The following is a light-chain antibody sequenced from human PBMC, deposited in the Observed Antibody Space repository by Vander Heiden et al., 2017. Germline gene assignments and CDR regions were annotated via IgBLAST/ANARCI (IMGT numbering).Light chain of an antibody. J-gene: IGKJ4*01. CDR1: QSVSSY. CDR2: DAS. V-gene: IGKV3-11*01. CDR3: QQRSNWLT. Sequence: EIELTKSPATLSLSPGERATLSCRASQSVSSYLAWYQQKPGQAPRLLIYDASNRATGIPARFSGSGSGTDFTLTISSLEPEDFAVYYCQQRSNWLTFGGGTKVEIK.